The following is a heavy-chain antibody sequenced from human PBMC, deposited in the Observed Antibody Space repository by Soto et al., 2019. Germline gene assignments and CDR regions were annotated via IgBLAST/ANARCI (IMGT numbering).Heavy chain of an antibody. V-gene: IGHV3-21*01. J-gene: IGHJ6*02. CDR1: GFTFSSYS. CDR2: ISSSSSYI. CDR3: AREGGPKLYYYYGMDV. Sequence: EVQLVESGGGLVKPGGSLRLSCAASGFTFSSYSMNWVRQAPGKGLEWVSSISSSSSYIYYADSVKGRFTISRDNAKNSLYLQMNSLRAEDTAVYYCAREGGPKLYYYYGMDVWGQGTTVTVSS.